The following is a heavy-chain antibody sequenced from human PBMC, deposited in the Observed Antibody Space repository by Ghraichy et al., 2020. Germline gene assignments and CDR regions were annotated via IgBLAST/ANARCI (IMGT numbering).Heavy chain of an antibody. D-gene: IGHD7-27*01. J-gene: IGHJ5*02. CDR2: MNPNSGNT. CDR3: ARHVWGSGRVSWFDP. Sequence: ASVKVSCKASGYTFTSYDINWVRQATGQGLEWMGWMNPNSGNTGYAQKFQGRVTMTRNTSISTAYMELSSLRSEDTAVYYCARHVWGSGRVSWFDPWGQGTLVTVSS. CDR1: GYTFTSYD. V-gene: IGHV1-8*01.